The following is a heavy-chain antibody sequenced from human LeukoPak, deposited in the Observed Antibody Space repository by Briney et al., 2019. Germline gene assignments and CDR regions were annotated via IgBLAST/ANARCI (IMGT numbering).Heavy chain of an antibody. Sequence: AASVKVSCTASGYTFTSYGISWVRQAPGQGLGWMGWISAYNGNTNYAQKLQGRVTMTTDTSTSTAYMELRSLRSDDTAVYYCARDGTTVTTYRKGLDYWGQGTLVTVSS. CDR3: ARDGTTVTTYRKGLDY. V-gene: IGHV1-18*01. CDR2: ISAYNGNT. D-gene: IGHD4-17*01. CDR1: GYTFTSYG. J-gene: IGHJ4*02.